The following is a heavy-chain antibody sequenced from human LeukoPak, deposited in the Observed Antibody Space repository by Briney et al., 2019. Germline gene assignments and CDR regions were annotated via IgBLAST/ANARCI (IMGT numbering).Heavy chain of an antibody. J-gene: IGHJ4*02. D-gene: IGHD2-2*01. CDR1: GFTFSSYG. V-gene: IGHV3-30*02. CDR2: IWYDGSNK. CDR3: AKEVIVVVPAAIYYFDY. Sequence: GGSLRLSCAASGFTFSSYGMHWVRQAPGKGLEWVAVIWYDGSNKYYADSVKGRFTISRDNSKNTLYLQMNSLRAEDTAVYYCAKEVIVVVPAAIYYFDYWGQGTLVTVSS.